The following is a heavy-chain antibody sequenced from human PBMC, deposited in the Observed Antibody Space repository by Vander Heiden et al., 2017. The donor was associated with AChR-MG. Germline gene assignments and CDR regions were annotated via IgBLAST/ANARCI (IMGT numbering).Heavy chain of an antibody. V-gene: IGHV3-21*01. Sequence: EVQLVESGGGLVKPGGSLRLSCAASGFTFSSYSMNWVRQAPGKGLEWVSSISSSSSYIYYADSVKGRFTISRDNAKNSLYLQMNSLRAEDTAVYYCARDPLGAVAGYFDLWGRGTLVTVSS. CDR1: GFTFSSYS. CDR2: ISSSSSYI. D-gene: IGHD6-19*01. CDR3: ARDPLGAVAGYFDL. J-gene: IGHJ2*01.